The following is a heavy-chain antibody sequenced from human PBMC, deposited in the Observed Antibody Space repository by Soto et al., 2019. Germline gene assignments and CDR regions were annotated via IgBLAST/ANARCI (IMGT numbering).Heavy chain of an antibody. CDR3: ARELGKYSTSHYYFYGMDV. J-gene: IGHJ6*02. Sequence: SVKVSCKASGGSFSTYGISWVRQAPGQGLEWMGEIIPAFGTERYAQRFKGRVTITADRSTSTAYMELSSLRSEDTAVYYCARELGKYSTSHYYFYGMDVWGQGTTVTVSS. CDR1: GGSFSTYG. D-gene: IGHD6-6*01. CDR2: IIPAFGTE. V-gene: IGHV1-69*06.